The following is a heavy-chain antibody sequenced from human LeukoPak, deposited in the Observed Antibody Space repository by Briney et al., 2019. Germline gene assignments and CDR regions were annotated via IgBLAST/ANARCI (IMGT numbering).Heavy chain of an antibody. Sequence: SETLSLTCTVSGDSIRSSSYYWSWIRQPPGKGLEWIGEINHSGSTNYNPSLKSRVTISVDTSKNQFSLKLSSVTAADTAVYYCARVGRRGYRVNNWFDPWGQGTLVTVSS. CDR1: GDSIRSSSYY. V-gene: IGHV4-39*07. D-gene: IGHD5-18*01. CDR2: INHSGST. J-gene: IGHJ5*02. CDR3: ARVGRRGYRVNNWFDP.